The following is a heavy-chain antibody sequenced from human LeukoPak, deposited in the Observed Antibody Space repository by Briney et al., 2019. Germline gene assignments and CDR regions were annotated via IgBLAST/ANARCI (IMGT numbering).Heavy chain of an antibody. CDR3: ARDLLYSGSYSDY. V-gene: IGHV3-7*01. CDR1: GFTFSSYG. CDR2: IKQDGSEK. D-gene: IGHD1-26*01. Sequence: GGSLRLSCAASGFTFSSYGMHWVRQAPGKGLEWVANIKQDGSEKYYVDSVKGRFTISRDNAKSSLYLQMNSLRAEDTAVYYCARDLLYSGSYSDYWGQGTLVTVSS. J-gene: IGHJ4*02.